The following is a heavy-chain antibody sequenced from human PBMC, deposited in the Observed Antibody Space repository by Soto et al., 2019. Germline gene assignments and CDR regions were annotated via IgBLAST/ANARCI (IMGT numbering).Heavy chain of an antibody. J-gene: IGHJ4*02. V-gene: IGHV4-59*08. CDR1: GGSISSYY. D-gene: IGHD6-19*01. CDR2: IYYSGST. Sequence: SETLSLTCTVSGGSISSYYWSWIRQPPGKGLEWIGYIYYSGSTNYNPSLKSRVTISVDTSKNQFSLKLSSVTAADTAVYYCATTRSVAGTHPTNMAFEYWGQGTLVTVSS. CDR3: ATTRSVAGTHPTNMAFEY.